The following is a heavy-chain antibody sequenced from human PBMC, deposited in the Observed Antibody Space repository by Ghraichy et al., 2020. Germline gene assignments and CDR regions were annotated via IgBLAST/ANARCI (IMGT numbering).Heavy chain of an antibody. V-gene: IGHV5-51*01. Sequence: GESLNISCKGSGYSFTSYWIGWVRQMPGKGLEWMGIIYPGDSDTRYSPSFQGQVTISADKSISTAYLQWSSLKASDTAMYYCARQGVRGVIIDYYYGMDVWGQGPRSPSP. CDR1: GYSFTSYW. CDR2: IYPGDSDT. CDR3: ARQGVRGVIIDYYYGMDV. D-gene: IGHD3-10*01. J-gene: IGHJ6*02.